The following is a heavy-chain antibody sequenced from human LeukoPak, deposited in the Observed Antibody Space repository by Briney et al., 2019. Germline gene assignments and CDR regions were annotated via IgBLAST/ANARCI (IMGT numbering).Heavy chain of an antibody. V-gene: IGHV3-21*01. Sequence: PGGSRRLSCAASGFTFSNYKMNWVRQAPGKGLEWVSSISSGSNYIYYANSVKGRFTISRDNAKNSLYLQMNSLRAEDTAVYYCARELISSTSLDYWGQGTLVTVSS. CDR2: ISSGSNYI. CDR3: ARELISSTSLDY. J-gene: IGHJ4*02. CDR1: GFTFSNYK.